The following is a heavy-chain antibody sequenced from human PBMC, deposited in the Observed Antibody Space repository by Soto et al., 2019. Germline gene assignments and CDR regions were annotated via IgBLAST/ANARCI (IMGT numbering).Heavy chain of an antibody. D-gene: IGHD2-21*02. Sequence: ASVKVSCKVSGYTFTNYYMNWVQQAPGKGLEWMGLVDPEDGETIYAEKFQGRVTITADTSTDTAYMELSSLRSEDTAVYYCATDMRHIVVVTATDPPDDWGQGTLVTVSS. V-gene: IGHV1-69-2*01. CDR2: VDPEDGET. CDR3: ATDMRHIVVVTATDPPDD. CDR1: GYTFTNYY. J-gene: IGHJ4*02.